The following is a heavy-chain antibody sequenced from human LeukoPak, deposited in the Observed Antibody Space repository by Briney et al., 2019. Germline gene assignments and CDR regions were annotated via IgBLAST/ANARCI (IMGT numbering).Heavy chain of an antibody. V-gene: IGHV1-18*01. J-gene: IGHJ4*02. CDR3: ARGPRGTSGWYWSDY. D-gene: IGHD6-19*01. CDR2: ISAYNGNT. Sequence: ASVKVSCKASGYTFTSYGINWVRQAPGQGLEWMGWISAYNGNTNYAQNLRGRVTITTDTYTSTAYIELRRLRSDDTAVYSCARGPRGTSGWYWSDYWGQGTLVTVSS. CDR1: GYTFTSYG.